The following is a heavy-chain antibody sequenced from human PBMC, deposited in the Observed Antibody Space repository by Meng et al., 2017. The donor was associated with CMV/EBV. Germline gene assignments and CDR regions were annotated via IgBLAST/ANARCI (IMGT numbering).Heavy chain of an antibody. V-gene: IGHV5-51*01. CDR2: IYPGDSDT. CDR1: GYSFTSYW. CDR3: ARLSARHYYYYGMDV. D-gene: IGHD6-6*01. J-gene: IGHJ6*02. Sequence: KVSCKGSGYSFTSYWIGWVRQRPGKGLEWMGIIYPGDSDTRYSPSFQGQVTISADKSISTAYLQWSSLKASDTAMYYCARLSARHYYYYGMDVWGQGTTVTV.